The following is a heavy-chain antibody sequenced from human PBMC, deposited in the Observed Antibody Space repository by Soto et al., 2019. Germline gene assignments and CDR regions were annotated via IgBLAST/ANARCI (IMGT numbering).Heavy chain of an antibody. D-gene: IGHD5-12*01. CDR3: ARGGSDGYKKSLHYFDY. CDR1: GGTFSSYA. V-gene: IGHV1-69*01. Sequence: QVQLVQSGAEVKKPGSSVKVSCKASGGTFSSYAISWVRQAPGQGLEWMGGIIPIFGTANYAQKFQGRVTITADESTSTAYMELSSLRSEDTAVYYCARGGSDGYKKSLHYFDYWGQGTLVTVSS. J-gene: IGHJ4*02. CDR2: IIPIFGTA.